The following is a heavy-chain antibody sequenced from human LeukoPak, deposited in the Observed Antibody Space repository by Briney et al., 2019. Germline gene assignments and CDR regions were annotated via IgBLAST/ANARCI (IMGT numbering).Heavy chain of an antibody. CDR2: ISGSGGST. J-gene: IGHJ6*03. Sequence: PGGSLRLSCAASGFTFSSYAMSWVRQAPGKGLEWVSGISGSGGSTYYADSVKGRFTISRDNSKNTLYLQMNSLRAEDTAVYYCAKDLWHSSSSGPYYYMDVWGKGTTVTVSS. CDR3: AKDLWHSSSSGPYYYMDV. CDR1: GFTFSSYA. D-gene: IGHD6-6*01. V-gene: IGHV3-23*01.